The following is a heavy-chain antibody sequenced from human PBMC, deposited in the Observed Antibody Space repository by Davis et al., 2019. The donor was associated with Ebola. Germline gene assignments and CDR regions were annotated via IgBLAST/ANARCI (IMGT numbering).Heavy chain of an antibody. V-gene: IGHV4-39*07. CDR2: IYYSGST. CDR1: GGSISSSSYY. CDR3: ARLDTAMVRDYYYYYGMDV. Sequence: SETLSLTCTVSGGSISSSSYYWGWIRQPPGKGLEWIGSIYYSGSTNYNPSLKSRVTISVDTSKNQFSLKLSSVTAADTAVYYCARLDTAMVRDYYYYYGMDVWGQGTTVTVSS. J-gene: IGHJ6*02. D-gene: IGHD5-18*01.